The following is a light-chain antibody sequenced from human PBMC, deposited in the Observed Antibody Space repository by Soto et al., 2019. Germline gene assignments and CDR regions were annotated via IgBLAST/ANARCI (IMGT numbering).Light chain of an antibody. CDR1: SSNIGSNT. CDR3: AAWDDSLNSV. V-gene: IGLV1-44*01. J-gene: IGLJ1*01. Sequence: QSVLTQPPSASGSPGQRVTISCSGSSSNIGSNTVTWYQQLPGTAPKLLIFSNNQRPSGVPDRFSGSKSGTSASLAIRGLQSEDEADYYCAAWDDSLNSVFGTGTKLTVL. CDR2: SNN.